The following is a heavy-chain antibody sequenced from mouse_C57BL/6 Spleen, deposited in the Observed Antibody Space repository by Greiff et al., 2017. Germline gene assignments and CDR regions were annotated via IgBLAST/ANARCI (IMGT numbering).Heavy chain of an antibody. Sequence: EVKLQESGAELVKPGASVKLSCTASGFNIKDYYMHWVKQRTEQGLEWIGRIDPEDGATKYAPKFQGQATITADTSSNTAYLQLSSLTSEDTAVYYCARGVVDAMDYWGQGTSVTVSS. CDR1: GFNIKDYY. CDR3: ARGVVDAMDY. J-gene: IGHJ4*01. V-gene: IGHV14-2*01. CDR2: IDPEDGAT. D-gene: IGHD1-1*01.